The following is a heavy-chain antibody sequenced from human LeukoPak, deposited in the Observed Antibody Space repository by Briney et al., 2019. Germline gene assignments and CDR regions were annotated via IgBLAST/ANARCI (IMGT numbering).Heavy chain of an antibody. CDR3: ARAIMTTVVTHYYFDY. V-gene: IGHV3-23*01. D-gene: IGHD4-23*01. Sequence: GGSLRLSCAASGFTFSSYAMSWVRQAPGKGLEWVSAISGSGGSTYYADSVKGRFTISRDNSKNTLYLQMNSLRAEDTAVYYCARAIMTTVVTHYYFDYWGQGTLVTVSS. J-gene: IGHJ4*02. CDR2: ISGSGGST. CDR1: GFTFSSYA.